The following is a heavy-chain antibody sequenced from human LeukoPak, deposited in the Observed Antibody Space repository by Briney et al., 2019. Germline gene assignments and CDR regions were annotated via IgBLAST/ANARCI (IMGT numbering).Heavy chain of an antibody. CDR2: IYTSGST. D-gene: IGHD3-10*01. V-gene: IGHV4-4*07. CDR3: ARNEVGRFVDYYYYYGMDV. Sequence: SETLSLTCTVSGGSISSDYWSWIRQPAGKGLEWIGRIYTSGSTNYNPSLKSRVTMSVDTSKNQFSLKLSSVTAADTAVYYCARNEVGRFVDYYYYYGMDVWGQGTTVTVSS. J-gene: IGHJ6*02. CDR1: GGSISSDY.